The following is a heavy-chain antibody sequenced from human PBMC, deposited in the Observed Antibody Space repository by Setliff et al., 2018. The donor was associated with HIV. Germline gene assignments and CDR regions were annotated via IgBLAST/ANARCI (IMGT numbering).Heavy chain of an antibody. J-gene: IGHJ3*02. D-gene: IGHD2-21*01. V-gene: IGHV1-2*02. Sequence: ASVKVSCKASGYTFTDYYMHWVRQAPGQGLEWMGWINPNSGGTKSAQTFQGRVTMTRDTSINTAYMDLSRLRSDDTAIYYCARDKLEETAESLWGPMKNEALDIWAQGHWSPSPQ. CDR1: GYTFTDYY. CDR3: ARDKLEETAESLWGPMKNEALDI. CDR2: INPNSGGT.